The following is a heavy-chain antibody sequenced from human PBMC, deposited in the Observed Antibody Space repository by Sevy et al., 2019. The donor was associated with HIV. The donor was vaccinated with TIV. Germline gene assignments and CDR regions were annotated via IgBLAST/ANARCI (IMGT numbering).Heavy chain of an antibody. D-gene: IGHD2-15*01. Sequence: GGSLRLSCAASGFTVSSNYMSWVRQAPGKGLEWVSVIYSGGSTYYADSVKGRFTISRDNSKNTLYLQMNSLRAEDTAVYYCARSSCSGGSCYSGPLAYWGQRTLVTVSS. CDR3: ARSSCSGGSCYSGPLAY. CDR1: GFTVSSNY. CDR2: IYSGGST. J-gene: IGHJ4*02. V-gene: IGHV3-53*01.